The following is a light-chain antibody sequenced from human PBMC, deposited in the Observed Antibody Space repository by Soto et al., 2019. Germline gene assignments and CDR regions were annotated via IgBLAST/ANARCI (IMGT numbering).Light chain of an antibody. CDR2: DAS. CDR1: QSISSW. J-gene: IGKJ2*01. V-gene: IGKV1-5*01. CDR3: QQYTSYSLYT. Sequence: DIQMTQSPSTLSASVGDRVTITCRASQSISSWLAWYQQKPGKAPKLLIYDASSLESGVPSMFSGSGSGTEFTLTISSLQPDDFATYYCQQYTSYSLYTFGQGTKLEIK.